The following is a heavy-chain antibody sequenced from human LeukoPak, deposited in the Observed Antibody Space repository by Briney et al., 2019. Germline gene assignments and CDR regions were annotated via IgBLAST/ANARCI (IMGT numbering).Heavy chain of an antibody. CDR1: GFTFSSYE. CDR3: ARAGGYSYGYDAFDI. V-gene: IGHV3-48*03. D-gene: IGHD5-18*01. Sequence: PGGSLRLSCAASGFTFSSYEMNWVRQAPGKGLEWVSYISSSGSTIYYADSVKGRFTISRDNAKNSLYLQMNSPRAEDTAVYYCARAGGYSYGYDAFDIWGQGTMVTVSS. J-gene: IGHJ3*02. CDR2: ISSSGSTI.